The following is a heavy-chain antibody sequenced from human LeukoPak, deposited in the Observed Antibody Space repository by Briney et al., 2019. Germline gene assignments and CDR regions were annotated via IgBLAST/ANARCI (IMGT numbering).Heavy chain of an antibody. Sequence: GSLRLSCAASGFTFSSYEMNWVRQAPGKGLEWVSYISSSGSTIYYADSVKGRFTISRDNAKNSLYLQMNSLRAEDTAVYYCARDWLAGNPYHAFDLWGKGTMVTVSS. D-gene: IGHD3-22*01. CDR1: GFTFSSYE. CDR3: ARDWLAGNPYHAFDL. V-gene: IGHV3-48*03. J-gene: IGHJ3*01. CDR2: ISSSGSTI.